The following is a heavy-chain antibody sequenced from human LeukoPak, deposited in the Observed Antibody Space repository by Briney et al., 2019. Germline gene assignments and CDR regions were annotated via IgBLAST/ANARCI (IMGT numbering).Heavy chain of an antibody. Sequence: GASVKVSCKASGYTFTSYYMNWVRQAPGQGLEWVGIINPSGGSTSYAQKFQGRVTMTRDTSTSTVYMELSSLRSEDTAVYYCARRVPYGSGSYYNPLGYWGQGTLVTVSS. J-gene: IGHJ4*02. D-gene: IGHD3-10*01. CDR3: ARRVPYGSGSYYNPLGY. CDR2: INPSGGST. CDR1: GYTFTSYY. V-gene: IGHV1-46*01.